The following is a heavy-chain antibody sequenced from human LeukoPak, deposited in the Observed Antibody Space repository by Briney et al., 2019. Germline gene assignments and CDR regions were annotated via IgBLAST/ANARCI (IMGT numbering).Heavy chain of an antibody. CDR3: ARHSRNCSGGYCYLYY. CDR1: GGSNSSDSYY. Sequence: SETLSLTCAVSGGSNSSDSYYWGWIRQPPGKGLEWIGSIYSGGTTYYNPSLKSRVTISVDTSKNQFSLKLTSVTAADAAAYYCARHSRNCSGGYCYLYYWGQGTLVTVSS. J-gene: IGHJ4*02. CDR2: IYSGGTT. D-gene: IGHD2-15*01. V-gene: IGHV4-39*01.